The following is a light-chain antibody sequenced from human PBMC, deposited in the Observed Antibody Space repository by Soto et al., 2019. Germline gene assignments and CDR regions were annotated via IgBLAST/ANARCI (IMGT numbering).Light chain of an antibody. CDR3: GSNNVV. J-gene: IGLJ2*01. CDR2: DVT. CDR1: ISDVAGYNY. V-gene: IGLV2-11*01. Sequence: QSVLTQPPSVSGSPGQSVTISCTGTISDVAGYNYVSWYQHHPGKAPKLLISDVTKRPSWVPDRFSGSKSGSTASLTISDLQAEDEADYYAGSNNVVFGGGTKLTVL.